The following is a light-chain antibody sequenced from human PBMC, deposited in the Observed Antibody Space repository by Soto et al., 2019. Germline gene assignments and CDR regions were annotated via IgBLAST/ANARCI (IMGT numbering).Light chain of an antibody. Sequence: QSLLTQPASVSGSPGQSRKIYCTGPSSDVGAYNYVSWYQQHPGKAPKLMIYDVNIRPSGVSNRFSGSKSGNTAFLTISGLQAEDEADYYCTSWTTSTTMKFGGGTKVTVL. CDR1: SSDVGAYNY. J-gene: IGLJ2*01. V-gene: IGLV2-14*01. CDR2: DVN. CDR3: TSWTTSTTMK.